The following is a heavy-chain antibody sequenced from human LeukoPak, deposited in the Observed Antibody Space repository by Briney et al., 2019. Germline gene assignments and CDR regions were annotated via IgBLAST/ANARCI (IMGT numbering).Heavy chain of an antibody. J-gene: IGHJ2*01. CDR1: GFKLSSDY. Sequence: PGGSLRLSCAASGFKLSSDYMSWVRRAPGKGLEGVSVIYTGGTTYYMDSVKGRFTISRGDSNNTMYLQMNSLRVDDTAVYYCARLKNWYFDLWGRGTLVTVST. V-gene: IGHV3-66*01. D-gene: IGHD3-16*01. CDR3: ARLKNWYFDL. CDR2: IYTGGTT.